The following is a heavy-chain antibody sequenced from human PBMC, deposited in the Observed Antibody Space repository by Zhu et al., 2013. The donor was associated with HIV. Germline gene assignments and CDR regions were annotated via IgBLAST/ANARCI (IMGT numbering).Heavy chain of an antibody. CDR2: ISAYNGDT. Sequence: QVQLVQSGAEVKKPGASVRVSCKASGYSFTRYGISWVRQAPGQGLEWMGWISAYNGDTNYGQRLQGRVTMTTDTSTSTAYMEVRSLRSDDTAVYYCARDPRGFVCNGMDVWGQGTTVTVSS. D-gene: IGHD2-15*01. CDR3: ARDPRGFVCNGMDV. V-gene: IGHV1-18*01. CDR1: GYSFTRYG. J-gene: IGHJ6*02.